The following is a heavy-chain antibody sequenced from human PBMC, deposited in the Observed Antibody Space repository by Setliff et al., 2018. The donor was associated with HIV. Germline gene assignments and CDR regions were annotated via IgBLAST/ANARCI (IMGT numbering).Heavy chain of an antibody. D-gene: IGHD2-2*01. Sequence: ASVKVSCKASGYTFTSYGITWVRQAPGQGLEWMGWVNAYNGNTNYAQKLQGRVTLTTDTSTSTAYMELRSLTSDDTAVYYCARDRGVYCISSSCYSPVDAFDIWGQGTMVTVSS. CDR3: ARDRGVYCISSSCYSPVDAFDI. V-gene: IGHV1-18*01. J-gene: IGHJ3*02. CDR1: GYTFTSYG. CDR2: VNAYNGNT.